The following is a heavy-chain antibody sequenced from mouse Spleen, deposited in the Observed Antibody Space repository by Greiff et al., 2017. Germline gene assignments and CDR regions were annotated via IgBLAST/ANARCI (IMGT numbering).Heavy chain of an antibody. D-gene: IGHD2-12*01. CDR1: GYTFTDYN. J-gene: IGHJ2*01. CDR2: INPNNGGT. Sequence: EVQLQQSGPELVKPGASVKMSCKASGYTFTDYNMHWVKQSHGKSLEWIGYINPNNGGTSYNQKFKGKATLTVNKSSSTAYMELRSLTSEDSAVYYCARRGLRLDYFDYWGQGTTLTVSS. V-gene: IGHV1-22*01. CDR3: ARRGLRLDYFDY.